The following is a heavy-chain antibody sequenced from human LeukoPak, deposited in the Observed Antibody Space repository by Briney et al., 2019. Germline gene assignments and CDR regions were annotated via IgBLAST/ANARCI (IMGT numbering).Heavy chain of an antibody. D-gene: IGHD3-10*01. CDR3: TKGRGI. Sequence: SETLSLTCTVSGGSISNYYWSWIRQPAGKGLEWIGHIYTSGSSNYSPSLKSRVTISVDTSKNQFSLKLTSVTAADTAVYYCTKGRGIWGQGTLVTVSS. CDR1: GGSISNYY. J-gene: IGHJ4*02. V-gene: IGHV4-4*07. CDR2: IYTSGSS.